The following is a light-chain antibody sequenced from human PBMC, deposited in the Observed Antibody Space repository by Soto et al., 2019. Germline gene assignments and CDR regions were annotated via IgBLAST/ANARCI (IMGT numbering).Light chain of an antibody. CDR1: QNVSRN. CDR2: GAS. CDR3: QQYTHWPRT. J-gene: IGKJ1*01. V-gene: IGKV3-15*01. Sequence: ETVMTQSPATLSGSPGERATLSCRASQNVSRNLAWYQQKPGQAPRLLISGASTRATGIPARFSCSGSGTEFTLTISSLQSEDFAVYYFQQYTHWPRTFGHGTKVDVK.